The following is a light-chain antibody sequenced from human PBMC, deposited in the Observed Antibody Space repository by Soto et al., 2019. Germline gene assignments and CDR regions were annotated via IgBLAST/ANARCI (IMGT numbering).Light chain of an antibody. V-gene: IGLV2-8*01. CDR3: TSFAGSDKLI. Sequence: QSVLTQPPSASGSPGQSATISCTGAASDIGAYNFVSWYQQYPGKAPKLMIYEVYKRPSGVPDRFSGSKSGNTASLTVFGLQPEDEADYYCTSFAGSDKLIFGGGTKLTVL. J-gene: IGLJ2*01. CDR1: ASDIGAYNF. CDR2: EVY.